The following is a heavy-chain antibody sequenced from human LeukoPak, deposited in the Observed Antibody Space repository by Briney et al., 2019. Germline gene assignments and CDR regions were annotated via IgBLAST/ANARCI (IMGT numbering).Heavy chain of an antibody. Sequence: GGSLRLSCAASGFTFSSYAMSWVRQAPGKGLEWVSAISGSGGSIYYADSVKGRFTISRDNSKNTLYLQMNSLRAEDTAVYYCAKGGRGYSYRLIDYWGQGTLVTVSS. CDR2: ISGSGGSI. V-gene: IGHV3-23*01. CDR3: AKGGRGYSYRLIDY. J-gene: IGHJ4*02. CDR1: GFTFSSYA. D-gene: IGHD5-18*01.